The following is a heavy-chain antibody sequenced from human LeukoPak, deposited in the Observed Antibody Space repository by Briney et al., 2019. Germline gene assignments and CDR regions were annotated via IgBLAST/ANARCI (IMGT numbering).Heavy chain of an antibody. Sequence: GGSLRLSCAASGFTFSSYGMHWVRQAPGKGLEWVAFIRYDGSKEYYADSVKGRFTISRDNSKNTLYLQMNSLKTEDTAVYYCAKDSRYYYVDYWSQGTLVTVPS. D-gene: IGHD1-14*01. CDR2: IRYDGSKE. CDR3: AKDSRYYYVDY. CDR1: GFTFSSYG. J-gene: IGHJ4*02. V-gene: IGHV3-30*02.